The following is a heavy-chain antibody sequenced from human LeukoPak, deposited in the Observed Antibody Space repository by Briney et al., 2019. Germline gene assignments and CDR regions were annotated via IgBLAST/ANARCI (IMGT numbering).Heavy chain of an antibody. CDR2: ISAYNGNT. CDR3: ARDSFYYDSSGYRLNWFDP. D-gene: IGHD3-22*01. J-gene: IGHJ5*02. V-gene: IGHV1-18*01. CDR1: GYTFTSYG. Sequence: GASVKVSCKASGYTFTSYGISWVRQAPGQGLEWMGWISAYNGNTNYAQKLQGRVTMTTDTSTSTAYMELRSLRSDDTAVYYCARDSFYYDSSGYRLNWFDPWGQGTLVTASS.